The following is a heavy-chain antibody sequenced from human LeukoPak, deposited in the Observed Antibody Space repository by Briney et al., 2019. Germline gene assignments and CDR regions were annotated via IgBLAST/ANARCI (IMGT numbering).Heavy chain of an antibody. CDR3: ASGADSSSWFPSYYYYYYMDV. Sequence: SETLSLTCAVYGGSFSGYYWSWIRQPPGKGLEWIGEINHSGSTNYNPSLKSRVTISVDTSKNQFSLKLSSVTAADTAVYYCASGADSSSWFPSYYYYYYMDVWGKGTTVTVSS. J-gene: IGHJ6*03. CDR2: INHSGST. CDR1: GGSFSGYY. D-gene: IGHD6-13*01. V-gene: IGHV4-34*01.